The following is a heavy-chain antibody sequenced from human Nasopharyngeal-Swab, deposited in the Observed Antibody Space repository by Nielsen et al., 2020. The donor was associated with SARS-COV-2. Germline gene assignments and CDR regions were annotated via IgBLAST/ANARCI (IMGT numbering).Heavy chain of an antibody. CDR1: GYTFTSYY. Sequence: ASVKVSCKASGYTFTSYYMHWVRQAPGQGLEWMGIINPSGGSTSYEQKFQGRVTMTRDTSTSTVYMELSSLRSEDTAVYYCARDQNSSGWYWGTYYFDYWGQGTLVTVSS. V-gene: IGHV1-46*01. D-gene: IGHD6-19*01. J-gene: IGHJ4*02. CDR2: INPSGGST. CDR3: ARDQNSSGWYWGTYYFDY.